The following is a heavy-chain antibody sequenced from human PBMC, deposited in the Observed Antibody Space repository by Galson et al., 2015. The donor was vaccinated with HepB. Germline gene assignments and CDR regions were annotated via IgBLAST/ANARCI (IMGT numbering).Heavy chain of an antibody. J-gene: IGHJ6*02. V-gene: IGHV3-30*03. CDR1: GFTFSSYG. Sequence: SLRLSCAASGFTFSSYGMHWVRKAPGKGLEWVAVISYDGSNKYYADSVKGRFTISRDNSKNTLYLQMNSLRAEDTAVYYCASCSRCYSVGLRYYYYGMDVWGQGTTVTVSS. D-gene: IGHD2-21*02. CDR3: ASCSRCYSVGLRYYYYGMDV. CDR2: ISYDGSNK.